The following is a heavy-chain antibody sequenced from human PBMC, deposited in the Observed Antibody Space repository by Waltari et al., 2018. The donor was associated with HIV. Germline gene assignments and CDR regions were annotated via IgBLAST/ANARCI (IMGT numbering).Heavy chain of an antibody. V-gene: IGHV3-49*03. CDR3: TRAGAFYHFWTGHNRWFDP. J-gene: IGHJ5*02. CDR2: IRSKAYGETT. CDR1: GFHFGDFA. D-gene: IGHD3-3*01. Sequence: EVQLVESGGGLVQPGRSLRLSCTASGFHFGDFAMTWFRQAPGKGLEWVAFIRSKAYGETTEYAASVKGRFTISRDDSKSIAYLQMNSLKSEDTAVYFCTRAGAFYHFWTGHNRWFDPWGQGTLVTVSS.